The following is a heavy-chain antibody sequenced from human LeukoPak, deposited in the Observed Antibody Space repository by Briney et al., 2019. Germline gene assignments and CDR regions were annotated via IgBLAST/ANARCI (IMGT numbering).Heavy chain of an antibody. V-gene: IGHV1-69*04. CDR1: GGTFSSYA. CDR2: IIPILGIA. J-gene: IGHJ4*02. Sequence: SVKVSCKASGGTFSSYAINWVRQAPGQGLEWMGRIIPILGIANYAQKFQGRVTITADKSTSTAYMELSSLRSEDTAVYYCARVGSSGFYWGQGTLVTVSS. CDR3: ARVGSSGFY. D-gene: IGHD6-19*01.